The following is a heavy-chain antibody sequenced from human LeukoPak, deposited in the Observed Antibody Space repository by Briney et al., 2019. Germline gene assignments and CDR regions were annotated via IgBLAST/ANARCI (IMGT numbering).Heavy chain of an antibody. CDR1: GFTFSSYW. CDR2: IKQDGSEK. D-gene: IGHD2-2*01. V-gene: IGHV3-7*01. J-gene: IGHJ3*02. Sequence: GGSQRLSCVASGFTFSSYWMSWVRQAPGKGLEWVANIKQDGSEKNYVDSVKGRFTISRDDAKNSLFLHMSSLRAEDTAVYYCARDHPDEVVPAAIAADDAFDIWGQGTMVTVSS. CDR3: ARDHPDEVVPAAIAADDAFDI.